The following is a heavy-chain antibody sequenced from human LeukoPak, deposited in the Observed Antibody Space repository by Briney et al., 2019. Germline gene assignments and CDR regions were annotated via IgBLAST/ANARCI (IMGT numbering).Heavy chain of an antibody. D-gene: IGHD3-10*01. V-gene: IGHV4-4*02. CDR1: GGSISSSNW. J-gene: IGHJ4*02. CDR3: ARGDLSDLGYYYGSGSYGTSLDY. CDR2: IYHSGST. Sequence: TSGTLSLTCAVSGGSISSSNWWSWVRQPPGKGLEWIGEIYHSGSTNYNPSLKSRVTISVDKSKNQFSLKLSSVTAADTAVYYCARGDLSDLGYYYGSGSYGTSLDYWGQGTLVTVSS.